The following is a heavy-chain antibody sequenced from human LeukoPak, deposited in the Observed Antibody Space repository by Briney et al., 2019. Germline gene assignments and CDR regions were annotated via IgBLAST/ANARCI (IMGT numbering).Heavy chain of an antibody. CDR3: ASRLYDSARNFDY. D-gene: IGHD3-22*01. CDR2: ISSSSSAI. CDR1: GFPFNSHH. Sequence: PGGSLRLSCAASGFPFNSHHMNWVRQAPGKGLEWVSYISSSSSAIYYADSVKGRFTMSRDNAKNSLYLHMNSLRDEDTAVYYCASRLYDSARNFDYWGQGTLVTVSS. V-gene: IGHV3-48*02. J-gene: IGHJ4*02.